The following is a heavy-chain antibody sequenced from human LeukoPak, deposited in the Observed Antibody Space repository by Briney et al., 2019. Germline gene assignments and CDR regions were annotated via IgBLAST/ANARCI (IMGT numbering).Heavy chain of an antibody. J-gene: IGHJ6*03. CDR3: ARDLHGYYYYMDV. CDR1: GGSISSYY. V-gene: IGHV4-59*01. CDR2: IYYSGST. Sequence: PSETLSLTCTVSGGSISSYYWSWIRQPPGKGLEWIGYIYYSGSTNYNPSLKSRVTISVDTSKNQFSLKLSSVTAADTAVYYCARDLHGYYYYMDVWGKGTTVTVSS.